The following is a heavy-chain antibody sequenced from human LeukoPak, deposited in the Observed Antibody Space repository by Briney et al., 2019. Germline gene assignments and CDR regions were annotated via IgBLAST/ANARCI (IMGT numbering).Heavy chain of an antibody. J-gene: IGHJ3*02. CDR1: GFTFSRYW. Sequence: GGSLRLSCAASGFTFSRYWMTWVRQAPGKGLEWMANIKQDGSEKYYVGSVMGRFTISRDNAKNSLFLQMNSLRAEDTAVYYCARPHSISGDDAFDIWGHGTMVSVSS. V-gene: IGHV3-7*01. CDR2: IKQDGSEK. D-gene: IGHD3-3*01. CDR3: ARPHSISGDDAFDI.